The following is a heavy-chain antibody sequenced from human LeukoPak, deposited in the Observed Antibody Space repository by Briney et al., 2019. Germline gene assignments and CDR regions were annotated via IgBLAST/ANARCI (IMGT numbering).Heavy chain of an antibody. V-gene: IGHV1-2*02. J-gene: IGHJ4*02. CDR2: INPNSGDT. CDR1: GYTFTDYY. CDR3: AREDSSSWAIDF. D-gene: IGHD6-6*01. Sequence: ASVKVSCKASGYTFTDYYMHWARLAPGQGLEWMGWINPNSGDTNYAEKFQGRVTMTRDTSISTAYMEVSSLRSDDTAVYYCAREDSSSWAIDFWGQGTLVTVSS.